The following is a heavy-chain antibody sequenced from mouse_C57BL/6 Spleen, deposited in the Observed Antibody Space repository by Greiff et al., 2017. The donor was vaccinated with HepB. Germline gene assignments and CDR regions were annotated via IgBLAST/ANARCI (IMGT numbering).Heavy chain of an antibody. J-gene: IGHJ2*01. Sequence: VQLQQSGAELVRPGTSVKLSCKASGYTFTSYWMHWVKQRPGQGLEWIGVIDPSDSYTNYNQKFKGKATLTVDTSSSTAYMQLSSLTSEDSAVYDCARRAGAFLYYFDYWGQGTTLTVSS. V-gene: IGHV1-59*01. D-gene: IGHD3-3*01. CDR2: IDPSDSYT. CDR3: ARRAGAFLYYFDY. CDR1: GYTFTSYW.